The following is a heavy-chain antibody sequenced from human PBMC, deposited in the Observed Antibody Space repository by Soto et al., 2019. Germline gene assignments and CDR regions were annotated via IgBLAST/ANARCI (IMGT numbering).Heavy chain of an antibody. CDR1: GFPSSTYGFSTYA. J-gene: IGHJ4*03. CDR3: AKGTSSEFLLSFDD. Sequence: EVHLLQSGGGLIQPGGSLRLSCMASGFPSSTYGFSTYAMTWVRQPPGRGLEWVSVITGSGTHSYYADSVKGRFTISRDNSRNTLFLQMDSLRADDTAVYFCAKGTSSEFLLSFDDWGHGTPVTVSS. V-gene: IGHV3-23*01. D-gene: IGHD3-10*01. CDR2: ITGSGTHS.